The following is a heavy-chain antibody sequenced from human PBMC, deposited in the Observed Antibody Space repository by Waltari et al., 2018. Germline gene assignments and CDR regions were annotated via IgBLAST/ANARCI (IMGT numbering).Heavy chain of an antibody. Sequence: EVQLVESGGGLVQPGGSLRLSCAASGLRVSSDWMSWVRQAPGKGLEWVANIRQDGLDRGHGDSVKGRFIISRDNARNSVYLQMNSLTAEDTAVYYCARDVNGVLDYWGQGTLVTVSS. CDR3: ARDVNGVLDY. CDR1: GLRVSSDW. CDR2: IRQDGLDR. D-gene: IGHD2-8*01. J-gene: IGHJ4*02. V-gene: IGHV3-7*01.